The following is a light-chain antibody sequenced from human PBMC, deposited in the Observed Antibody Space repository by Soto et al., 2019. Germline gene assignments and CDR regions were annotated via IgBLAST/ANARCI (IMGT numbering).Light chain of an antibody. J-gene: IGLJ2*01. Sequence: QSVLTQPPSASGSPGQSVTISCTGTSSDVGDYNNVSWYQQHPGKAPKLMIYEVNKRPSGVPDRFSGSKSGNTASLTVSGLQAEDEADYYCSSYAGTKVVFGGGTKLTVL. CDR2: EVN. CDR1: SSDVGDYNN. V-gene: IGLV2-8*01. CDR3: SSYAGTKVV.